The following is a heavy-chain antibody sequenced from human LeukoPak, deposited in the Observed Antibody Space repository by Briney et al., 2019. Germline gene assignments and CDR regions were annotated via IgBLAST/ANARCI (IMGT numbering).Heavy chain of an antibody. CDR1: GGTFSSYA. V-gene: IGHV1-69*04. CDR2: IIPILGTA. J-gene: IGHJ2*01. CDR3: ARVGVGWYFDL. D-gene: IGHD2-8*01. Sequence: GASVKVSCKASGGTFSSYAISWVRQAPGQGLEWMGRIIPILGTANYAQKFQGRVTITADKSTSTAYMELSSLRSEDTAVYYCARVGVGWYFDLWGRGTLVTVSS.